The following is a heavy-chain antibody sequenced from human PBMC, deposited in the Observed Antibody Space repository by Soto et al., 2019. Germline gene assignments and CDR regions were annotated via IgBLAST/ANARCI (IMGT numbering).Heavy chain of an antibody. CDR2: ISGSGGST. V-gene: IGHV3-23*01. J-gene: IGHJ4*02. CDR1: GFTFSSYA. Sequence: GGSLRLSCAASGFTFSSYAMSWVRQAPGKGLEWVSAISGSGGSTYYADSVKGRFTISRDNSKNTLYLQMNSLRAEDTAVYYCARPLTVTTTHDYWGQGTLVTVSS. CDR3: ARPLTVTTTHDY. D-gene: IGHD4-17*01.